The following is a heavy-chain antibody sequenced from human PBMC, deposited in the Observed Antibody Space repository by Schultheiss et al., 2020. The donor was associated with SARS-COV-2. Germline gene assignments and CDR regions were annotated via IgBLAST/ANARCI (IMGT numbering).Heavy chain of an antibody. V-gene: IGHV5-51*01. CDR3: ARRYDFWSGYYYYYYMDV. D-gene: IGHD3-3*01. J-gene: IGHJ6*03. CDR1: GGTFSSYA. Sequence: KVSCKASGGTFSSYAISWVRQMPGKGLEWMGIVYPGDSDTRDSPSFQGHVTISADKSISTAYLQWSSLKASDTAMYYCARRYDFWSGYYYYYYMDVWGKGTTVTVSS. CDR2: VYPGDSDT.